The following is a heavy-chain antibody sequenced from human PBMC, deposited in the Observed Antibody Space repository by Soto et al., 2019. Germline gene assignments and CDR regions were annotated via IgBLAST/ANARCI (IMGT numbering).Heavy chain of an antibody. J-gene: IGHJ6*02. Sequence: QVQLVQSGAEMREPGSSLRVSCKASGGTFSDYAFSWVRQAPGQGLEWMGGIVPRFDSPNYAQKFGGRVTITADTSSSTVYMALSSLRFDDTAVYFCARDRIQLRLGKYSFNGMDVWGQGTTIIVSS. D-gene: IGHD3-16*01. CDR2: IVPRFDSP. CDR3: ARDRIQLRLGKYSFNGMDV. CDR1: GGTFSDYA. V-gene: IGHV1-69*06.